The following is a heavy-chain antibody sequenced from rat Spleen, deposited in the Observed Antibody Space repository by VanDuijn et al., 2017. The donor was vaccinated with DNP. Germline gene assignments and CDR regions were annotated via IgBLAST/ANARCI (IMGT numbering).Heavy chain of an antibody. J-gene: IGHJ4*01. CDR3: ARSRLPGYNVMDA. CDR1: GYSITSNY. D-gene: IGHD1-4*01. Sequence: EVQFQESGPGLVKSSQSLSLTCSVTGYSITSNYWAWIRKFPGNKMEWMGYINYSGTTAYNPSLRSRISITRDTSKNQFFLQLNSVTTEDTATYYCARSRLPGYNVMDAWGQGASVTVSS. V-gene: IGHV3-1*01. CDR2: INYSGTT.